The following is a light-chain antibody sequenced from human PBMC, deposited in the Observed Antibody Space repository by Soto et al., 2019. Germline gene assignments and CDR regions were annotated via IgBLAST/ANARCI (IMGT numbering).Light chain of an antibody. CDR3: QQTYNTPRT. J-gene: IGKJ2*01. V-gene: IGKV1-39*01. CDR2: AAS. Sequence: DIQMTQSPSSLSASVGDSVTISCRASQIISSYLNWYQQKPGKAPNLLIYAASNLQSGVPSRFSGSGSGTDFTLTISSLQPEDFATYYCQQTYNTPRTFGQGTKLEI. CDR1: QIISSY.